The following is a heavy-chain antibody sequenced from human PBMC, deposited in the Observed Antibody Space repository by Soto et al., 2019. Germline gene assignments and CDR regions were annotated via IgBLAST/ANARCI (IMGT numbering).Heavy chain of an antibody. CDR2: VYYRGTT. D-gene: IGHD3-10*01. V-gene: IGHV4-39*01. J-gene: IGHJ5*01. Sequence: SETLSLTCIVSGASVRDSNYYWGWIRQSPGKGLEWIGSVYYRGTTYYTPALQSQVTISVDTSKNQLSLNLKSVTATDTAVYSCARPSGPFTIGGAGVDSWGQGARVTVSS. CDR1: GASVRDSNYY. CDR3: ARPSGPFTIGGAGVDS.